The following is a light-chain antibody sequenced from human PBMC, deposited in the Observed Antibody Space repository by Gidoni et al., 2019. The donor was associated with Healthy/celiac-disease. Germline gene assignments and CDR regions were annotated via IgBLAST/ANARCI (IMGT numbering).Light chain of an antibody. V-gene: IGKV3-20*01. CDR2: GAS. Sequence: EIVLTQSPGTLSLSPGERATLSCRASQSVSSSYLAWYQQKPGQAPRLLIYGASSRAPGIPDRFSGSGSGTDFTLTISRLEPVDFALYYCQQYGSSSLTFGGGTKVEIK. J-gene: IGKJ4*01. CDR1: QSVSSSY. CDR3: QQYGSSSLT.